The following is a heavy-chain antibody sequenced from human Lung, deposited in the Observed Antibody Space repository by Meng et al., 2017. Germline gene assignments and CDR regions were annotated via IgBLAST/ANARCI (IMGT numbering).Heavy chain of an antibody. CDR3: ARERGTSDY. V-gene: IGHV3-21*01. Sequence: EVSLVESGGGLVKPGGSLRLSCADSGFTFSGYSMNWSRQAPGKGLEWVSSISSSSYIYYADSVKGRFTISRDNAKNSLYLQMNSLRAEDTAVYYCARERGTSDYWGQGTLVTVSS. CDR2: ISSSSYI. D-gene: IGHD1-7*01. J-gene: IGHJ4*02. CDR1: GFTFSGYS.